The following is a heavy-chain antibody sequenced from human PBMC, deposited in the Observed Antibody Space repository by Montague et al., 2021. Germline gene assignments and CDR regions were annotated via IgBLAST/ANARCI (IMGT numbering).Heavy chain of an antibody. CDR1: GDSINTYS. D-gene: IGHD1-26*01. CDR2: LSNGGST. CDR3: ARDTVGASGYCYYYYMDV. Sequence: SETLSLTCTVFGDSINTYSWSWIRQPAGKGLEWIGRLSNGGSTNSNPSLKSRVSMSVDTSKNQFSLKLSSVTAADTAVYFCARDTVGASGYCYYYYMDVWGRGTTVTVSS. J-gene: IGHJ6*03. V-gene: IGHV4-4*07.